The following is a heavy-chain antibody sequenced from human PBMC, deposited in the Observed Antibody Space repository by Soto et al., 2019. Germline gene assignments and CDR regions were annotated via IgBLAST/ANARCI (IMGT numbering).Heavy chain of an antibody. V-gene: IGHV1-18*01. D-gene: IGHD3-22*01. J-gene: IGHJ5*02. CDR2: ISAYNGNT. CDR1: GYTFTSYG. CDR3: ARDRRYYDSSGPSRYWFDP. Sequence: ASVNVSCKASGYTFTSYGISWVRQAPGQGLEWMGWISAYNGNTNYAQKLQGRVTMTTDTSTSTAYMELRSLRSDDTAVYYCARDRRYYDSSGPSRYWFDPWGQGTLVTVSS.